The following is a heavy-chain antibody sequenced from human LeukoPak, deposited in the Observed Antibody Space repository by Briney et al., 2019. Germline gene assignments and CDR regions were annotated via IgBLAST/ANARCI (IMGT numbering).Heavy chain of an antibody. CDR2: ISWTTGSI. CDR1: GFTFDDYA. Sequence: GGSLRLSCAASGFTFDDYAMHWVRQAPGKGLEWVSGISWTTGSIAYADSVKGRFTISRDNAKNSLYLQMNSLRAEDTAVYYCAKPQITVLWFGAHGSWGQGTLVTVSS. D-gene: IGHD3-10*01. J-gene: IGHJ5*02. CDR3: AKPQITVLWFGAHGS. V-gene: IGHV3-9*01.